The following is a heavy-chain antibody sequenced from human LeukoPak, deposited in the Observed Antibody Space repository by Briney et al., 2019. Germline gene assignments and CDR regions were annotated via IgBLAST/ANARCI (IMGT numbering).Heavy chain of an antibody. D-gene: IGHD4-17*01. CDR3: ARTTVYGGWFDP. J-gene: IGHJ5*02. Sequence: SETLSLTCTVSGGSISSYYWSWIRQPAGKGLEWIGRIYTSGSTNYNPSLKSRVTISVDTSKNQFSLKLSSVTAADTAVYYCARTTVYGGWFDPWGQGTLVTISS. CDR2: IYTSGST. V-gene: IGHV4-4*07. CDR1: GGSISSYY.